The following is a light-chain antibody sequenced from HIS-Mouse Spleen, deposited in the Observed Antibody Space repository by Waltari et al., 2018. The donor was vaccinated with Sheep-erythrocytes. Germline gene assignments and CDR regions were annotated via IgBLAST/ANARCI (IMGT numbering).Light chain of an antibody. Sequence: SYELTQPPSVSVSPGQTARITCSGDALPKHYAYWYQQKSGQAPVLVIYEDSKRPSGIPERFSGSSSGTMATLTISGAQVEDEADYYCYSTDSSGNHSVFGGGTKLTVL. CDR2: EDS. J-gene: IGLJ2*01. CDR3: YSTDSSGNHSV. CDR1: ALPKHY. V-gene: IGLV3-10*01.